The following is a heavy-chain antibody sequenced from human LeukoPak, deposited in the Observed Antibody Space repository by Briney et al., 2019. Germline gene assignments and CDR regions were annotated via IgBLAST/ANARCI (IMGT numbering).Heavy chain of an antibody. V-gene: IGHV4-4*02. CDR2: IYYSGST. Sequence: SGTLSLTCAVSGGSISSSNWWSWVRQPPGKGLEWIGYIYYSGSTNYNPSLKSRVTISVDTSKNQFSLKLSSVTAADTAVYYCARDSSGYNFDYWGQGTLVTVSS. D-gene: IGHD3-22*01. CDR3: ARDSSGYNFDY. J-gene: IGHJ4*02. CDR1: GGSISSSNW.